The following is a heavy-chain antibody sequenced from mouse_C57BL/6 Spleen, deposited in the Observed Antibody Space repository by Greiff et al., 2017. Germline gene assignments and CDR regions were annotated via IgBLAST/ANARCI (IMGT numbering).Heavy chain of an antibody. D-gene: IGHD2-3*01. Sequence: EVHLVESGGDLVKPGGSLKLSCAASGFTFSSYGMSWVRQTPDKRLEWVATISSGGSYTYYPDSVKGRFTISRDNAKNTLYLQMSSLKSEDTAMYYCARTLYDGYYFYFDYWGQGTTLTVSS. V-gene: IGHV5-6*01. CDR2: ISSGGSYT. CDR1: GFTFSSYG. J-gene: IGHJ2*01. CDR3: ARTLYDGYYFYFDY.